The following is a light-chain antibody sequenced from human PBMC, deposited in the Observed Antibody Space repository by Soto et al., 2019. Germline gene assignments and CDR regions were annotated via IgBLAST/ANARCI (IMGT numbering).Light chain of an antibody. V-gene: IGKV1-39*01. CDR1: QSISSY. CDR3: QQTDSAPFT. Sequence: DVEMTKTPSSLSASVGDTITITCRASQSISSYLNWYQHKPGKAPELLIYAASSSQTGVPSKFRGGGSGTDFSLTIDSLQTEDFASYYCQQTDSAPFTFGPGTKVDI. CDR2: AAS. J-gene: IGKJ3*01.